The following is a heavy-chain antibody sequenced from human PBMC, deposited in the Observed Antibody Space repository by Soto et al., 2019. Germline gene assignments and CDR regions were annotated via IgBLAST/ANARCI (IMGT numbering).Heavy chain of an antibody. CDR2: SA. Sequence: QVQLVQSGAEVKKPGSSVKVSCEASGGTFSIDTISWVRQAPGQGLEWMGGSANSAQKFQGRLTVPADESTSTVYLQLSSLTSEDTAVYYCAREGHPDSAWFDPWGQGALVSVSS. D-gene: IGHD1-26*01. J-gene: IGHJ5*02. CDR3: AREGHPDSAWFDP. CDR1: GGTFSIDT. V-gene: IGHV1-69*01.